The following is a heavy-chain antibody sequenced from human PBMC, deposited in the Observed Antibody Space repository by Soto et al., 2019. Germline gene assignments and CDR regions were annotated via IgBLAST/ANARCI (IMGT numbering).Heavy chain of an antibody. D-gene: IGHD3-22*01. CDR1: GGSFSGYY. J-gene: IGHJ4*02. CDR2: INHSGST. V-gene: IGHV4-34*01. CDR3: ARGRGYYDSSGYYY. Sequence: QVQLQQWGAGLLKPPETLSLTCAVYGGSFSGYYWSWIRQPPGKGLEWIGEINHSGSTNYNPSLTSRVTISVDTSRNQFYLKLSSVTAADTAVYYCARGRGYYDSSGYYYWGQGTLVTVSS.